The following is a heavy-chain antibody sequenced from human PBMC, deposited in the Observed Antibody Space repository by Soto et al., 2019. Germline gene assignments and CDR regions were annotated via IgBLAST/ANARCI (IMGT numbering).Heavy chain of an antibody. V-gene: IGHV3-30*18. CDR2: ISYDGSNK. J-gene: IGHJ1*01. D-gene: IGHD4-17*01. Sequence: QVQLVESGGGVVQPGRSLRLSCAASGFTFSSYGRHWVRQAAVKALEWVAIISYDGSNKYYADSVKGRLTISRDNCKNTLYLQINSLRAEDTTVYYCAKGQYTVLTLGYFQHWGQGTRATVSS. CDR1: GFTFSSYG. CDR3: AKGQYTVLTLGYFQH.